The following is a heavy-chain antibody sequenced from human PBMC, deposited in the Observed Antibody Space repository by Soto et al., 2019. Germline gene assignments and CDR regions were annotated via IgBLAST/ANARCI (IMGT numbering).Heavy chain of an antibody. CDR3: ARCIAAAEYYYGMDV. J-gene: IGHJ6*02. CDR2: IYYSGST. Sequence: SETLSLTCTVSGGSISSYYWSWIRQPPGKGLEWIGYIYYSGSTNYNPSLKSRVTISVDTSKNQFSLKLSSVTAADTAVYYCARCIAAAEYYYGMDVWGQGTTVTVSS. CDR1: GGSISSYY. D-gene: IGHD6-13*01. V-gene: IGHV4-59*01.